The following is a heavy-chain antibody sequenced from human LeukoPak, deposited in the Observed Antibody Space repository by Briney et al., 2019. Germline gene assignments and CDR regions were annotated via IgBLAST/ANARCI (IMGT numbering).Heavy chain of an antibody. Sequence: SVKVSCKASGGTFSSYAISLVRQAPGQGLEWMGRIIPIFGIANYAQKFQGRVTITADKSTSTAYMELSSLRSEDTAVYYCARDTAAGGSNWFDPWGQGTLVTVSS. J-gene: IGHJ5*02. V-gene: IGHV1-69*04. CDR1: GGTFSSYA. CDR2: IIPIFGIA. CDR3: ARDTAAGGSNWFDP. D-gene: IGHD6-13*01.